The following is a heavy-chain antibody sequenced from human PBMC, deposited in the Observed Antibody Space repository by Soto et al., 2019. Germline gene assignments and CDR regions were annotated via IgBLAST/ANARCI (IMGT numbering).Heavy chain of an antibody. CDR1: GYTFTGYF. CDR2: IYPNTGGT. CDR3: ARVASWAVRDWFDP. D-gene: IGHD3-16*01. Sequence: QLQVVQSGAEVKKPGASVKVSCIASGYTFTGYFIHWVREVPGQGLEYMGWIYPNTGGTDYAQKYQGRVTMTRETSISTVVMEMKRLTSDDTAVYYCARVASWAVRDWFDPWGQGTLVTVSS. V-gene: IGHV1-2*02. J-gene: IGHJ5*02.